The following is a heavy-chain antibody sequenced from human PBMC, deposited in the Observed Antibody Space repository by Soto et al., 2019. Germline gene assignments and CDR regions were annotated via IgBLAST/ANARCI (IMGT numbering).Heavy chain of an antibody. V-gene: IGHV1-69*13. CDR2: IIPIFGTA. D-gene: IGHD2-15*01. CDR3: ARESRYCSGGSCYFLPGIDY. Sequence: ASVKVSCKASGYTFTSYAMHWVRQAPGQRLEWMGGIIPIFGTANYAQKFQGRATITADESTSTAYMELSSLRSEDTAVYYCARESRYCSGGSCYFLPGIDYWGQGTLVTVSS. CDR1: GYTFTSYA. J-gene: IGHJ4*02.